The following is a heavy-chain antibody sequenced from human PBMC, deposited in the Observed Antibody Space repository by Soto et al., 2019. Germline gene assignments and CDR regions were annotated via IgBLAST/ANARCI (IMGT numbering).Heavy chain of an antibody. D-gene: IGHD6-6*01. V-gene: IGHV3-33*01. CDR1: GFTFSSYG. CDR3: ARDRRSSSPSYYFDY. CDR2: IWYDGSNK. J-gene: IGHJ4*02. Sequence: TGGSLRLSCAAAGFTFSSYGMHWVRQAPGKGLEWVAVIWYDGSNKYYADSVKGRFTISRDNSKNTLYLQMNSLRAEDTAVYYCARDRRSSSPSYYFDYWGQGTLVTVSS.